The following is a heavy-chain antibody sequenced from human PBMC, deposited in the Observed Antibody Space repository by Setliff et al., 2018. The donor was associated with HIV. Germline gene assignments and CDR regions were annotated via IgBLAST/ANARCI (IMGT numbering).Heavy chain of an antibody. Sequence: PGGSLRLSCAASGFIVSSNYMSWVRQAPGKGLEWISIIYSAGSTYYADSVKGRFTISRDNAKNSLYLQMNSLRAEDTAVYYCARGVGRSSSSAARFDYWGQGALVTVSS. CDR3: ARGVGRSSSSAARFDY. V-gene: IGHV3-53*01. D-gene: IGHD6-6*01. CDR1: GFIVSSNY. CDR2: IYSAGST. J-gene: IGHJ4*02.